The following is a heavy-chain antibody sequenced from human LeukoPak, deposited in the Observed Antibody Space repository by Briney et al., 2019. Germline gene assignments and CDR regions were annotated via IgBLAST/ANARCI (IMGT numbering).Heavy chain of an antibody. V-gene: IGHV3-11*01. CDR2: INIGGTNT. Sequence: GGSLRLSCAASGFTFSNYAMSWIRQAPGKGLEWPSYINIGGTNTHYADSVKGRFTISRDNAKKSLYLGMNNLRAEDTAVYYCATDGAGFDTWGQGVLVTVSS. CDR1: GFTFSNYA. J-gene: IGHJ5*02. CDR3: ATDGAGFDT.